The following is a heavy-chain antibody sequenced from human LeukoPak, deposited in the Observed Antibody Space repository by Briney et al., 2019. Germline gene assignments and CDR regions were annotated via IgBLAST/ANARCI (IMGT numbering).Heavy chain of an antibody. J-gene: IGHJ6*03. CDR1: GSTFSSYG. Sequence: GALRLSCVASGSTFSSYGMTWVRQPPGKGLEWVSAISGSGDSTYYADSVKGRLTISRDNPKNTLYLQMNSLRAQDTAVYYCAKVNDWSNYNMDVWGKGTTVTISS. V-gene: IGHV3-23*01. CDR3: AKVNDWSNYNMDV. CDR2: ISGSGDST. D-gene: IGHD3-9*01.